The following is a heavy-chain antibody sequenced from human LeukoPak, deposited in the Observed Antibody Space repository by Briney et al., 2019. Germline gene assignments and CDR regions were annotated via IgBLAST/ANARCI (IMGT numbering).Heavy chain of an antibody. J-gene: IGHJ4*02. CDR1: GFTFTNCA. V-gene: IGHV3-23*01. D-gene: IGHD1-20*01. Sequence: PGGSLRLSCAASGFTFTNCAMSWVRQAPGKGLEWVSVLTGDGGTYYADSVKGRFTNSRDDSKNTLFLQMNSLRAEDTAVYFCAKVKWKLIGYFDYWGQGTLVTVSS. CDR2: LTGDGGT. CDR3: AKVKWKLIGYFDY.